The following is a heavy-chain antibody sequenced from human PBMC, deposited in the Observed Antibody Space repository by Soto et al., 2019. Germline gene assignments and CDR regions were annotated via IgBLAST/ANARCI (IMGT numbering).Heavy chain of an antibody. CDR1: GYTFTSYG. CDR2: ISAYNGNT. CDR3: ARLSPHYGSGSYYRSRYFDY. J-gene: IGHJ4*02. Sequence: ASVKVSCKASGYTFTSYGISWVRQAPGQGLEWMGWISAYNGNTNYAQKLQGRVTMTTDTSTSTAYMELRSLRSDDTAVYYCARLSPHYGSGSYYRSRYFDYWGQGTLVTVSS. D-gene: IGHD3-10*01. V-gene: IGHV1-18*01.